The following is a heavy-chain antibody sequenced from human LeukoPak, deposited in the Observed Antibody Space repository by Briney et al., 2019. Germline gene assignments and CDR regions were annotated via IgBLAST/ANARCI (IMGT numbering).Heavy chain of an antibody. CDR1: GFTFSSYA. J-gene: IGHJ4*02. Sequence: GGSLRLSCAASGFTFSSYAMSWVRQAPGKGLEWVSAISGSGASTYYADSVKGRFTISRDNSKNTLYLQMNSLRAEDTAIYYCAKAALRYQLLSSLDYWGQGTLVTVSS. CDR2: ISGSGAST. V-gene: IGHV3-23*01. D-gene: IGHD2-2*01. CDR3: AKAALRYQLLSSLDY.